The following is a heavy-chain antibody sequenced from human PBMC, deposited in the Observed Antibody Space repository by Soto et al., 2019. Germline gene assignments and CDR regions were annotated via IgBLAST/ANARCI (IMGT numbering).Heavy chain of an antibody. J-gene: IGHJ6*03. CDR1: GGSISSYY. D-gene: IGHD5-12*01. V-gene: IGHV4-59*01. CDR3: ARDQGGYATLGYYYMDV. CDR2: IYYSGST. Sequence: SETLSLTCTVSGGSISSYYWSWIRQPPGKGLEWIGYIYYSGSTNYNPSLKSRVTISVDTSKNQFSLKLSSVTAADTAVYYCARDQGGYATLGYYYMDVWGKGTTVTVSS.